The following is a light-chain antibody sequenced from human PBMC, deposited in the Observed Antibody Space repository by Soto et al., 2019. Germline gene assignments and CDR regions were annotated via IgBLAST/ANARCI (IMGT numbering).Light chain of an antibody. J-gene: IGKJ5*01. V-gene: IGKV3-11*01. CDR1: QSVSSY. CDR2: DAS. Sequence: EIVLTQSPATLSLSPVERATLSCMASQSVSSYLAWYQQKPGQAPRLLIYDASNRATGIPARFSGGGSGTDFTLTISRLEPEDFAVFYCQHYDSLPITFGQGTRLEIK. CDR3: QHYDSLPIT.